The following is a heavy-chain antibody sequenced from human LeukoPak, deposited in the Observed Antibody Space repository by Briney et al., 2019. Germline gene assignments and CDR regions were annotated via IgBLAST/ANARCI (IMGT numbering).Heavy chain of an antibody. CDR3: ARHGCGGDCYSGDFDY. V-gene: IGHV4-59*08. J-gene: IGHJ4*02. CDR1: GGSISGYY. Sequence: SETLSLTCTVSGGSISGYYWSWIRQPPGKRLEWIGYIYYSGSTNYNPSLKSRVTISVDTSKNQFSLKLSSVTAADTAVYYCARHGCGGDCYSGDFDYWGQGTLVTVSS. D-gene: IGHD2-21*02. CDR2: IYYSGST.